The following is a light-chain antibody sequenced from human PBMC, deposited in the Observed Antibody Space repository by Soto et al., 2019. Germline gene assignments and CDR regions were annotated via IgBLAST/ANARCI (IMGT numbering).Light chain of an antibody. J-gene: IGKJ1*01. CDR3: QQHDSSPWM. CDR2: GAS. CDR1: QSVSNTY. V-gene: IGKV3-20*01. Sequence: EVVLTQSLGTLSLSPGERATLSCRASQSVSNTYVAWYQHIPGQTPRLLIYGASNRATGIPDRFSGSGSGTDFTLTISRLEPEDFAVYYCQQHDSSPWMFGQGTKVDIK.